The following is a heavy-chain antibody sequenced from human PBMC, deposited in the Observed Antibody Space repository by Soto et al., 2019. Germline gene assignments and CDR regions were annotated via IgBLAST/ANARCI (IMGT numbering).Heavy chain of an antibody. D-gene: IGHD2-15*01. CDR3: ESGCSSGSCYFTQLEY. CDR1: GGSISSGGYY. Sequence: QVQLQESGPGLVKPSQTLALHCTVSGGSISSGGYYWSWIRQHPGKGLEWIGYIYYSGSTYYNPSLKSLFTMSVDTSTNKFSMKLSSVSAADMAGYYCESGCSSGSCYFTQLEYWGQGTLGTVSS. J-gene: IGHJ4*02. CDR2: IYYSGST. V-gene: IGHV4-31*01.